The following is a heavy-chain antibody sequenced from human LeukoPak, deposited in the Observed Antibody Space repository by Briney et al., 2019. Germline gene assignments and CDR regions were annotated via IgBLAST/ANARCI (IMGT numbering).Heavy chain of an antibody. CDR3: ARAPYDFWSGYYRSWFDP. V-gene: IGHV4-34*09. CDR1: GGSFSGYY. CDR2: IYYSGST. J-gene: IGHJ5*02. Sequence: TLSLTCAVYGGSFSGYYWSWIRQPPGKGLEWIGYIYYSGSTYYNPSLKSRVTISVDTSKNQFSLKLSSVTAADTAVYYCARAPYDFWSGYYRSWFDPWGQGTLVTVSS. D-gene: IGHD3-3*01.